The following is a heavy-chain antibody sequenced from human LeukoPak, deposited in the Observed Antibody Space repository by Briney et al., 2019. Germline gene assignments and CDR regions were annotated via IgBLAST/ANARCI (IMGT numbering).Heavy chain of an antibody. CDR2: LNWNGDNT. Sequence: GGPLRLSCAASGFTFHNNGMSWVRQVPGKGLEWVSALNWNGDNTGYADSVKGRFTISRDNAKKSLYLQMNSLTAEDTAYYYCAREEGPYFDCWGQGTLVTVSS. CDR1: GFTFHNNG. J-gene: IGHJ4*02. CDR3: AREEGPYFDC. V-gene: IGHV3-20*04.